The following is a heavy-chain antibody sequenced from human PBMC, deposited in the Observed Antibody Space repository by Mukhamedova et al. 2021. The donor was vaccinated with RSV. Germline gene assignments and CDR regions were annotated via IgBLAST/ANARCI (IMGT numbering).Heavy chain of an antibody. CDR3: ARVPGIAVAGTGVYYYYGMDV. D-gene: IGHD6-19*01. J-gene: IGHJ6*02. Sequence: VRQAPGKGLEWVAVMSYDGSNKYYADSVKGRFTISRDNSKNTLYLQMNSLRAEDTAVYYCARVPGIAVAGTGVYYYYGMDVWGQG. V-gene: IGHV3-30*01. CDR2: MSYDGSNK.